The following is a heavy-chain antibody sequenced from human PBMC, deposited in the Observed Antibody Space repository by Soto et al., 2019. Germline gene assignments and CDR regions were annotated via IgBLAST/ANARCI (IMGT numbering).Heavy chain of an antibody. CDR3: ARDRLIVRGVITTYYFDY. V-gene: IGHV3-33*01. J-gene: IGHJ4*02. D-gene: IGHD3-10*01. CDR1: GFTFSSYG. Sequence: GGSLRLSCAASGFTFSSYGMHWVRQAPGKGLEWVAVIWYDGSNKYYADSVKGRFTISRDNSKNTLYLQMNSLRAEDTAVYYCARDRLIVRGVITTYYFDYWGQGTLVTVSS. CDR2: IWYDGSNK.